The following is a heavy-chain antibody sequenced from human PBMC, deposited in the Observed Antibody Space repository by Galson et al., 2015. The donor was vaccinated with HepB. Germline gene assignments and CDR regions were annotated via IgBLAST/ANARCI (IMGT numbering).Heavy chain of an antibody. Sequence: SLRLSCAASGFTFDDYTMHWVRQAPGKGLEWVSLITWHGHRTYYADSVKGRFTISRDNTKNSLFLQMNSLRVEDTALYFCAKDSSTGTFMDHWGQGPLVTVSS. CDR3: AKDSSTGTFMDH. V-gene: IGHV3-43*01. CDR2: ITWHGHRT. D-gene: IGHD1-14*01. J-gene: IGHJ4*02. CDR1: GFTFDDYT.